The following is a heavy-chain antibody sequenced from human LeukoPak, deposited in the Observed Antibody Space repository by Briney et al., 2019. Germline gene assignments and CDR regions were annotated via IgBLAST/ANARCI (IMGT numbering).Heavy chain of an antibody. J-gene: IGHJ4*02. Sequence: PGGSLRLSCAASGFTFSSYGMHWVRQAPGKGLEWVAVISYDGSNKYYADSVKGRFTISRDNSKNTLYLQMNSLRAEDTAVYYCAKDRVQLWFGEVDYWGQGTLVTVSS. CDR1: GFTFSSYG. D-gene: IGHD5-18*01. CDR3: AKDRVQLWFGEVDY. V-gene: IGHV3-30*18. CDR2: ISYDGSNK.